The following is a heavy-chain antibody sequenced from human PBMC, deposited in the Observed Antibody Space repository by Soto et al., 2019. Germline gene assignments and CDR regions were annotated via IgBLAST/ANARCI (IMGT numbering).Heavy chain of an antibody. D-gene: IGHD6-19*01. CDR1: GYILNSYG. Sequence: GASVKVSCKASGYILNSYGMHWVRQARGQRLEWMGWINAGNGNTKYPQKFQGRVTITSDTSANTAYMELSSLRSEDTAVYYCVRDGAVAGNVNFDYWGQGTLVTVSS. CDR3: VRDGAVAGNVNFDY. CDR2: INAGNGNT. J-gene: IGHJ4*02. V-gene: IGHV1-3*01.